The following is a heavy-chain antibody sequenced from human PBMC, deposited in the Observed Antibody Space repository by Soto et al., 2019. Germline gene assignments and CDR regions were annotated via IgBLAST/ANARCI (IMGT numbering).Heavy chain of an antibody. CDR3: ARALGSWGAYYYDY. J-gene: IGHJ4*02. CDR2: IYWDNDK. D-gene: IGHD3-16*01. Sequence: QITLKESGPTLVKPTQTLTLTCTVSGFSLNTYGVGVAWIRQPPGKALEWLALIYWDNDKRYSPSLKSRLTITKDTPKNQVVLTMTNMDPVDAGTYYCARALGSWGAYYYDYWGQGTLLTVSS. V-gene: IGHV2-5*02. CDR1: GFSLNTYGVG.